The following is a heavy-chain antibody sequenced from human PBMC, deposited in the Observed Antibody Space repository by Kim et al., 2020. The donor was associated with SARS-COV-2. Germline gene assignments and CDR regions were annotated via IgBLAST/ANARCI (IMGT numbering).Heavy chain of an antibody. CDR3: ARVEGAAAATDY. V-gene: IGHV3-11*01. D-gene: IGHD6-13*01. CDR1: GFTFSDYY. J-gene: IGHJ4*02. Sequence: GGSLRLSCAASGFTFSDYYMSWIRQAPGKGVEWVSYISSSGSTIYYADSVKGRFTISRDNAKNSLYLQMNSLRAEDTSVYYCARVEGAAAATDYWGQGTLVTVSS. CDR2: ISSSGSTI.